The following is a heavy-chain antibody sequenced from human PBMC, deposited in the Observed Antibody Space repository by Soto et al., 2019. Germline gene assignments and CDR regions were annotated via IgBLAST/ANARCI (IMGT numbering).Heavy chain of an antibody. J-gene: IGHJ2*01. Sequence: SLRLSCAASGFTFSDYYMSWIRQAPGKGLEWVSYITTTGTTIYYADSVKGRFTVSRDNAKISLYLQMNSLRAEDTAVYYCARYYDSSGPDLWGRGTLVTVSS. D-gene: IGHD3-22*01. CDR2: ITTTGTTI. CDR1: GFTFSDYY. CDR3: ARYYDSSGPDL. V-gene: IGHV3-11*04.